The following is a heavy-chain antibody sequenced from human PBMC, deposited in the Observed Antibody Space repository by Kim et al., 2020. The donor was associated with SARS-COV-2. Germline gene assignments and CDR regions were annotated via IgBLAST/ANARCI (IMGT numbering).Heavy chain of an antibody. CDR2: IYYTGST. CDR3: ARWDSSSATLDY. CDR1: GGSISSYY. Sequence: SETLSLTCTVSGGSISSYYWSWIRQPPGKGLEWIGYIYYTGSTNYNPSLKGRVTISIDTSRNQFSLKLSSVTAADTAVYYCARWDSSSATLDYWGQGTLVTVSS. V-gene: IGHV4-59*01. J-gene: IGHJ4*02. D-gene: IGHD6-6*01.